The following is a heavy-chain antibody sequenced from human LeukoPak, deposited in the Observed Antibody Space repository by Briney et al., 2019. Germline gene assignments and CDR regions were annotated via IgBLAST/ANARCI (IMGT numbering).Heavy chain of an antibody. CDR3: ARVDYGDYVEYFDY. CDR1: GFTFSSYA. J-gene: IGHJ4*02. CDR2: ISYDGSNK. Sequence: GSLRLSCAASGFTFSSYAMHWVRQAPGKGLEWVAVISYDGSNKYYADSVKGRFTISRDNSKNTLYLQMNSLRAEDTAVYYCARVDYGDYVEYFDYWGQGTLVTVSS. D-gene: IGHD4-17*01. V-gene: IGHV3-30*04.